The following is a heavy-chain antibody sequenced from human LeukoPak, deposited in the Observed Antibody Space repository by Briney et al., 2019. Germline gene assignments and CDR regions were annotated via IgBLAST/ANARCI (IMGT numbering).Heavy chain of an antibody. CDR1: GGSFSGYY. V-gene: IGHV4-34*01. D-gene: IGHD6-25*01. CDR3: ARDSTSSGWQYFDY. CDR2: INHSGST. Sequence: PSETLSLTCAVYGGSFSGYYWSWIRQPPGKGLEWIGEINHSGSTNYNPSLKSRVTISVDTSKNQFSLKLSSVTAADTAVYYCARDSTSSGWQYFDYWGQGTLVTVSS. J-gene: IGHJ4*02.